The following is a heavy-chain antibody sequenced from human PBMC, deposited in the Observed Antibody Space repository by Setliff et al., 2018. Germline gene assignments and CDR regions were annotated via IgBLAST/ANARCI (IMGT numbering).Heavy chain of an antibody. V-gene: IGHV1-18*01. CDR3: ARDLAYCGGDCYSYYFDY. J-gene: IGHJ4*02. Sequence: ASVKVSCKASGYTFTSYGISWVRQAPGQGLEWMGWISAYNGNTNYAQKLQGRVTMTTDTSTSTAYMELRSLRSDDTAVYYCARDLAYCGGDCYSYYFDYWSQGTLVTVSS. D-gene: IGHD2-21*02. CDR2: ISAYNGNT. CDR1: GYTFTSYG.